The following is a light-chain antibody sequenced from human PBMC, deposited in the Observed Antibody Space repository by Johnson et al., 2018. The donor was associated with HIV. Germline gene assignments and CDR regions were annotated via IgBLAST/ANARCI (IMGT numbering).Light chain of an antibody. J-gene: IGLJ1*01. V-gene: IGLV1-51*02. CDR3: ATWDACLSPKG. CDR2: DNN. CDR1: SSNIGDHS. Sequence: QSVLTQPPSVSAAPGRWVTVSCSGTSSNIGDHSVSWFQHLPGAAPKLLIYDNNRRPSGVPDRFSGSKSAASAPLDITGLQSGDECDYYCATWDACLSPKGLGTGTKGTVL.